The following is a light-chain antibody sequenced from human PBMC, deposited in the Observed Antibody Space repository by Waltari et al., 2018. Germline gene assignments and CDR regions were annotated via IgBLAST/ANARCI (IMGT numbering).Light chain of an antibody. CDR2: GAS. V-gene: IGKV3-15*01. CDR3: LKYNNWPPGYT. CDR1: HIFTSN. Sequence: RVMTQSPVTLSVSPGERATVPCRASHIFTSNVAWYQLKPGQAPRLLIDGASTRATGIPARFSASASGTEFSLIISSLQSEDVAVYYCLKYNNWPPGYTFGQGTRLEIK. J-gene: IGKJ2*01.